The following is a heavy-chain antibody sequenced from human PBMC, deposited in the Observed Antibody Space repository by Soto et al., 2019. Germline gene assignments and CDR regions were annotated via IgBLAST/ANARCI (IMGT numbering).Heavy chain of an antibody. J-gene: IGHJ4*02. CDR1: KYTFTIYY. CDR3: AKEGRYSGSYGGY. D-gene: IGHD1-26*01. Sequence: ASVKVSCKASKYTFTIYYMHWVRQAPGQGLEWMGIINPSDDTHYADSVKGRFTISRDNSQNTLFLQMNSLRSEDTAVYFCAKEGRYSGSYGGYWGQGTLVTVSS. CDR2: INPSDDT. V-gene: IGHV1-46*04.